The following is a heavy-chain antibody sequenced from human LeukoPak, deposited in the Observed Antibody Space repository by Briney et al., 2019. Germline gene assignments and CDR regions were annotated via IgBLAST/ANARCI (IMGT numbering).Heavy chain of an antibody. CDR3: ARDLRYYYGMDV. CDR2: ISSSSSTI. Sequence: GGSLRLSCAASGFTFSSYAMHWVRQARGKGLEWVSYISSSSSTIYYADSVKGRFTISRDNAKTSLYLQMNSLRDEDTAVYYCARDLRYYYGMDVWGQGTTVTVSS. V-gene: IGHV3-48*02. J-gene: IGHJ6*02. CDR1: GFTFSSYA.